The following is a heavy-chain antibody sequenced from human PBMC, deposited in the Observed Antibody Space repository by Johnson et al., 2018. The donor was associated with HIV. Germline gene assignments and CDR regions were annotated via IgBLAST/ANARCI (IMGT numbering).Heavy chain of an antibody. Sequence: QVQLVESWGGVVQPGRSLRLSCAASGFTFSSYGMHWVRQAPGKGLEWVAVISYDGSNKYYADSVKGRFTISRDNSKNTLYLQMNSLRAEDTAVYYCAKDGSSGYPDADAFDIWGQGTMVTVSS. CDR3: AKDGSSGYPDADAFDI. CDR2: ISYDGSNK. V-gene: IGHV3-30*18. CDR1: GFTFSSYG. J-gene: IGHJ3*02. D-gene: IGHD3-22*01.